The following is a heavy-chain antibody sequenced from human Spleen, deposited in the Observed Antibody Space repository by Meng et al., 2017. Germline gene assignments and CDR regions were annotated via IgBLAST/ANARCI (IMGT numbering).Heavy chain of an antibody. Sequence: QLGQSGAEVKKPGASVKVPCKASGYTFTSYGITWVRQAPGQGLEWMGWINPKSGDTHYAQRFQGRVTMTGDTSISTAYMELSGLRSDDTAMYYCARDEDISAAGKLFGDYWGQGTLVTVSS. CDR2: INPKSGDT. J-gene: IGHJ4*02. V-gene: IGHV1-2*02. CDR1: GYTFTSYG. CDR3: ARDEDISAAGKLFGDY. D-gene: IGHD6-13*01.